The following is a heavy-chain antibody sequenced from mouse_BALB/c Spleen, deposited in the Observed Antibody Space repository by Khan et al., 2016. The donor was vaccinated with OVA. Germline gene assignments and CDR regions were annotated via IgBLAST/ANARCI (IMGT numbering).Heavy chain of an antibody. CDR1: GYTFSNYW. V-gene: IGHV1-7*01. CDR3: ARDRIDY. J-gene: IGHJ2*01. Sequence: QVQLKQSGAELAKPGASVKMSCKASGYTFSNYWIHWVKQRPGQGLEWIGYINPSSGHTYYNQTFNDKATLTTDKSSNTAYMQLSSLTSEDSAVYYCARDRIDYWGQGTTLTVSS. CDR2: INPSSGHT.